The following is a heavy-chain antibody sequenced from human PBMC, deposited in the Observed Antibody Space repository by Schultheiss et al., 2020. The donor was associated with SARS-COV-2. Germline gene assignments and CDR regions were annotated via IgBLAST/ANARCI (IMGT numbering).Heavy chain of an antibody. CDR1: GGSFSGYY. CDR2: INHSGST. CDR3: ARGGGSCFSSSCYFDY. D-gene: IGHD2-15*01. V-gene: IGHV4-34*01. Sequence: SETLSLTCAVYGGSFSGYYWSWIRQPPGKGLEWIGEINHSGSTNYNPSLKSRVTISVDTSKNQFSLNLSPVTAADTADYYCARGGGSCFSSSCYFDYWGQGVLVTVSS. J-gene: IGHJ4*02.